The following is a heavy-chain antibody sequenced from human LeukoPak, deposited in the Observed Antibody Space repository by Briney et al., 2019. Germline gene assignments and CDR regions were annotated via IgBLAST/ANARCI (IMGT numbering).Heavy chain of an antibody. J-gene: IGHJ4*02. D-gene: IGHD3-22*01. Sequence: PGGSLRLSCAASGLTVSSNYMSWVRQAPGKGLEWVSVIYSGGSTYYADSVKGRFTISRDNSKNTLYLQMNSLRAEDTAVYYCARGTMIVVVTDHYFDYWGQETLVTVSS. CDR2: IYSGGST. CDR3: ARGTMIVVVTDHYFDY. CDR1: GLTVSSNY. V-gene: IGHV3-66*01.